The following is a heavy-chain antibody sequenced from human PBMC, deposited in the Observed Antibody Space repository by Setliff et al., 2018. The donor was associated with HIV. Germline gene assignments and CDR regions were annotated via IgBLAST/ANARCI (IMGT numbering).Heavy chain of an antibody. Sequence: SETLSLTCTVSGGSISSSSYYWGWIRQPPGKKLEWIGSAYYTGGAYYNPSLKSRVTLSVDTSKNQFSLKLSSVTAADTAVYYCARTFYYETSGYYVFDSWGQGTLVTVS. V-gene: IGHV4-39*07. J-gene: IGHJ4*02. CDR3: ARTFYYETSGYYVFDS. CDR1: GGSISSSSYY. D-gene: IGHD3-22*01. CDR2: AYYTGGA.